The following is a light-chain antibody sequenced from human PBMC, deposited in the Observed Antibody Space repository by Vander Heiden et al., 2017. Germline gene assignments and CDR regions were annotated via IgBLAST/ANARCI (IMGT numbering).Light chain of an antibody. Sequence: QSVLTQPPSVSAAPGQKVTISCSGSSSNIVNNYLSWYQQLPGTAPKLLIYDNKKRPSGIPDRFSGSKSGTSATLGITGLQTGDEADYYCGTWDSSLGAVIFGGGTKLTVL. CDR3: GTWDSSLGAVI. V-gene: IGLV1-51*01. CDR1: SSNIVNNY. J-gene: IGLJ2*01. CDR2: DNK.